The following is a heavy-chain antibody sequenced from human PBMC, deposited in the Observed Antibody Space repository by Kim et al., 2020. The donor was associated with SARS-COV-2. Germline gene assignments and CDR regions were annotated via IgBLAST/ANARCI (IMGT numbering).Heavy chain of an antibody. J-gene: IGHJ6*02. CDR3: AKDFGYYYYGMDV. D-gene: IGHD3-10*01. V-gene: IGHV3-30*02. Sequence: YYAGSVQGRFTISRDSSNNTLYLHMNTLRPEDTAVYYCAKDFGYYYYGMDVWGQGTTVTVSS.